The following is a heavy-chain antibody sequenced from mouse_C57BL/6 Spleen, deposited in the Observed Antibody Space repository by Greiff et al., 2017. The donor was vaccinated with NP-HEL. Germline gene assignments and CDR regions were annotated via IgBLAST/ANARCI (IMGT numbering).Heavy chain of an antibody. CDR1: GFTFSDYG. CDR2: ISSGSSTI. V-gene: IGHV5-17*01. CDR3: ARPRYYGSSYAMDY. Sequence: EVKLQESGGGLVKPGGSLKLSCAASGFTFSDYGMHWVRQAPEKGLEWVAYISSGSSTIYYADTVKGRFTISRDNAKNTLFLQMTSLRSEDTAMYYCARPRYYGSSYAMDYWGQGTSVTVSS. J-gene: IGHJ4*01. D-gene: IGHD1-1*01.